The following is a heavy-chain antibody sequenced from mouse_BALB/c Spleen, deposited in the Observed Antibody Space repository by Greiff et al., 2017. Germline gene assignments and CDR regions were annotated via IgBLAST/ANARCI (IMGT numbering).Heavy chain of an antibody. V-gene: IGHV1-69*02. D-gene: IGHD1-1*01. CDR1: GYTFTSYW. Sequence: QVQLQQPGAELVRPGASVKLSCKASGYTFTSYWINWVKQRPGQGLEWIGNIYPSDSYTNYNQKFKDKATLTVDKSSSTAYMQLSSPTSEDSAVYYCTTLAKVVGDYWGQGTTLTVSS. CDR3: TTLAKVVGDY. CDR2: IYPSDSYT. J-gene: IGHJ2*01.